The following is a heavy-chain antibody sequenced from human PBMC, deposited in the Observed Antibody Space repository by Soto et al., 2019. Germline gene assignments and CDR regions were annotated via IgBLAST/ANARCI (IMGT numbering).Heavy chain of an antibody. CDR3: AHDYIWFGESPDYYYYYGMDV. D-gene: IGHD3-10*01. J-gene: IGHJ6*02. V-gene: IGHV2-5*01. CDR1: GFSLSTSGVG. Sequence: GSGPTLVNPTQTLTLTCTFSGFSLSTSGVGVGWIRQPPGKALEWLALIYWNDDKRYGPSLKSRLTITKDTSKNQVVLTMTNMDPVDTATYYCAHDYIWFGESPDYYYYYGMDVWGQGTTVTVSS. CDR2: IYWNDDK.